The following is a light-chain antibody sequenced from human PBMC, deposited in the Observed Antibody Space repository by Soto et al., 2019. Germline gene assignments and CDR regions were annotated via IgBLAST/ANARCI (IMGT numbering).Light chain of an antibody. CDR2: EAS. V-gene: IGKV3-11*01. CDR1: QSVNTY. Sequence: EILLTQSPATLSLSPGERATLSCRASQSVNTYLAWYQQKPGQAPRLLIYEASNRSTGIPARFSGSGSGTDFTLPISSLESEDSAVYYCQQRSYWPPYTFGQGTKVDIK. CDR3: QQRSYWPPYT. J-gene: IGKJ2*01.